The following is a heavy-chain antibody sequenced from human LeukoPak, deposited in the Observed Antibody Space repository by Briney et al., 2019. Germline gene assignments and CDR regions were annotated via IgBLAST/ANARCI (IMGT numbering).Heavy chain of an antibody. CDR3: ARFMAPGGWFDP. J-gene: IGHJ5*02. CDR2: IHTSGST. Sequence: SETLSLTCTVSGGSISSYYWSWIRQSAGKGLEWIGRIHTSGSTNYNPSLKSRVTISVDTSKNQFSLKLSSVTAADTAVYYCARFMAPGGWFDPWGQGTLVTVSS. V-gene: IGHV4-4*07. CDR1: GGSISSYY. D-gene: IGHD1-14*01.